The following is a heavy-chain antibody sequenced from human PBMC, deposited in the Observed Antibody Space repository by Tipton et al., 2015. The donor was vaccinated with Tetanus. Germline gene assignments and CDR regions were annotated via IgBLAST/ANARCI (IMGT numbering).Heavy chain of an antibody. CDR2: ISYDGSNK. V-gene: IGHV3-30*18. Sequence: SLRLSCAASGFTFSSYGMHWVRQAPGKGLEWVAVISYDGSNKYYADSVKGRFTISRDNSKNTLYLQMNSLRAEDTAVYYCAKDMGAATYGDYWGQGTLVTVSS. D-gene: IGHD3-10*01. J-gene: IGHJ4*02. CDR3: AKDMGAATYGDY. CDR1: GFTFSSYG.